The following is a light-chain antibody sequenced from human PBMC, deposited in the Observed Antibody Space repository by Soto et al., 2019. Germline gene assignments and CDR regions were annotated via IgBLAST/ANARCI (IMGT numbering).Light chain of an antibody. Sequence: DIQLTTSPSALSASVGDRVTITCLSSQTISSWLSLYQQKPGKAPKLLIYKASTLKSGVPSRFSGSGSGTEFTLTISSLQPDDFATYYCQDYNSYSEGFGQGTKVDI. CDR1: QTISSW. CDR3: QDYNSYSEG. J-gene: IGKJ1*01. V-gene: IGKV1-5*03. CDR2: KAS.